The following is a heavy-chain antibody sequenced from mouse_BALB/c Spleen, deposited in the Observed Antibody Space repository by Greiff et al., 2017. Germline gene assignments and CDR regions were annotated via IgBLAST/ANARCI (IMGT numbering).Heavy chain of an antibody. CDR3: DRAGLRREGFDY. V-gene: IGHV2-9*02. D-gene: IGHD2-4*01. Sequence: VQLVESGPGLVAPSQSLSITCTVSGFSLTSYGVHWVRQPPGKGLEWLGVIWAGGSTNYNSALMSSLSISKDNSKSHGFLKMNSLQTDDTAMYYCDRAGLRREGFDYWGQGTTLTVSS. J-gene: IGHJ2*01. CDR1: GFSLTSYG. CDR2: IWAGGST.